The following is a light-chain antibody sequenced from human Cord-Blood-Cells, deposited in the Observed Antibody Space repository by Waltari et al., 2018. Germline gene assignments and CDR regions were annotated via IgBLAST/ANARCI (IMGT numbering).Light chain of an antibody. CDR3: CSYAGSYTWV. J-gene: IGLJ3*02. CDR2: DVS. V-gene: IGLV2-11*01. CDR1: SSDVGGYNY. Sequence: QSALTQPRSVSVSPGQSVTISCTGTSSDVGGYNYVSWYQQHPGKAPKLMIYDVSNRPSGVPDRFSGSKSGNTASLTISGLQAEDEADYYCCSYAGSYTWVFGGGTKLTVL.